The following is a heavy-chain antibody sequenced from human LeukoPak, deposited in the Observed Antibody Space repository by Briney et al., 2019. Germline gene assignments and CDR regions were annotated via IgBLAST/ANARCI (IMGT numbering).Heavy chain of an antibody. Sequence: PGGSLRLSCAASGFTFSAYAMSWVRQAPGKGLEWASAISDSGSSTYYADSVKGRFTISRDNSKNTLYLQMNSLKAEDTAVYYCAKKAVGTSTGGPFDYWGQGTLVIVSS. CDR3: AKKAVGTSTGGPFDY. D-gene: IGHD1-26*01. J-gene: IGHJ4*02. V-gene: IGHV3-23*01. CDR1: GFTFSAYA. CDR2: ISDSGSST.